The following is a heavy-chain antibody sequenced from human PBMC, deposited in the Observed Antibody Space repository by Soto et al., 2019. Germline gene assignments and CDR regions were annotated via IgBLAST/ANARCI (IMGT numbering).Heavy chain of an antibody. CDR1: GGTFSSYA. CDR2: IIPIFGTA. Sequence: QVQLVQSGAEVKKPGSSVKVSCKASGGTFSSYAISWVRQAPGQGLEWMGGIIPIFGTANYAQKFQGRVTITADESTSTAYMERSSLRSEDTAVYYCARDNRIAEAGRVTSGMDVWGKGTTVTFSS. V-gene: IGHV1-69*01. CDR3: ARDNRIAEAGRVTSGMDV. J-gene: IGHJ6*04. D-gene: IGHD6-13*01.